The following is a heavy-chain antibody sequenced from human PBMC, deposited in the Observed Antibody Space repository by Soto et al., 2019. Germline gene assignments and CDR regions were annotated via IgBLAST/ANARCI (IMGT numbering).Heavy chain of an antibody. D-gene: IGHD7-27*01. CDR3: VKDRREILGPFDC. V-gene: IGHV3-64D*08. J-gene: IGHJ4*02. Sequence: PGGSLRLSCSASGLTLSEIAMHWIRQAPGKGLEYVSTITANAGFTFYADSVKGRFTISRDSSKNTLYLQMSSLRVEDTALYYCVKDRREILGPFDCWGQGTLVSVP. CDR2: ITANAGFT. CDR1: GLTLSEIA.